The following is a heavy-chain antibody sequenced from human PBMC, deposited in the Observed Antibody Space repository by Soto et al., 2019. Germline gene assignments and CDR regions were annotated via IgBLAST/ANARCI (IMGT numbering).Heavy chain of an antibody. V-gene: IGHV3-48*02. J-gene: IGHJ4*02. D-gene: IGHD2-21*01. Sequence: EVQLVESGGGLVQPGGSLRLSCTASGFTFRNFGMNWVRQAPGKGLEWVSYIGAGSDTILYADSVKGRFTISRDDARNSLFLQMNSLRDEDTAVYYCARGEEGGYWGQGTLVTVSA. CDR2: IGAGSDTI. CDR1: GFTFRNFG. CDR3: ARGEEGGY.